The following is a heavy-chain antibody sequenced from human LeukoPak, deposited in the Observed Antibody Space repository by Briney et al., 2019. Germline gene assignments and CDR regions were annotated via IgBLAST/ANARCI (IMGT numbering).Heavy chain of an antibody. J-gene: IGHJ6*03. Sequence: SVKVSCKASEGTFSSYAISWVRQAPGQGLEWMGGIIPIFGTANYAQKFQGRVTITADESTSTAYMELSSLRSEDTAVYYCARAWDIVVVVAAPDEDYYYYYMDVWGKGTTVTVSS. CDR1: EGTFSSYA. CDR3: ARAWDIVVVVAAPDEDYYYYYMDV. V-gene: IGHV1-69*13. D-gene: IGHD2-15*01. CDR2: IIPIFGTA.